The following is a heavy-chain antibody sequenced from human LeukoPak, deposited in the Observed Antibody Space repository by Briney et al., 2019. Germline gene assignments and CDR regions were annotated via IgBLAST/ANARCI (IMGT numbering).Heavy chain of an antibody. J-gene: IGHJ3*02. Sequence: GGSLRLSCAASGFTFSSYAMSGVRQAPGKGLEWVSAISGSGGSTYYADSVKGRFTISRDNSKNTLYLQMNSLRAEDTAVYYCARDVQGAFDIWGQGTMVTVSS. D-gene: IGHD3-10*02. CDR1: GFTFSSYA. CDR2: ISGSGGST. V-gene: IGHV3-23*01. CDR3: ARDVQGAFDI.